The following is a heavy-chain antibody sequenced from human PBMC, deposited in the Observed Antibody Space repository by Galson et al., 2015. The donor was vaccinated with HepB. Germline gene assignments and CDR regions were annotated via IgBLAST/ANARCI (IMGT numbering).Heavy chain of an antibody. V-gene: IGHV3-33*01. Sequence: SLRLSCAASGFTFSSYGMHWVRQAPGKGLEWVAVIWYDGSNKYYADSVKGRFTISRDNSKNTLYLQMNSLRAEDTAVYYCARDANYYDSSGYYGAFDIWGQGTMVTVSS. D-gene: IGHD3-22*01. J-gene: IGHJ3*02. CDR1: GFTFSSYG. CDR2: IWYDGSNK. CDR3: ARDANYYDSSGYYGAFDI.